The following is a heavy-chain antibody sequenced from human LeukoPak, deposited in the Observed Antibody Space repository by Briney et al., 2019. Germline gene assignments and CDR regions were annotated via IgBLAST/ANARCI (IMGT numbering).Heavy chain of an antibody. CDR1: GFTFSSYS. CDR2: ISSSSSYI. V-gene: IGHV3-21*04. J-gene: IGHJ4*02. CDR3: AKDVEMATIFDY. Sequence: GGSLRLSCAASGFTFSSYSMNWVRQAPGKGLEWVSSISSSSSYIYYADSVKGRFTISRDNSKNTLYLQMNSLRAEDTAVYYCAKDVEMATIFDYWGQGTLVTVSS. D-gene: IGHD5-24*01.